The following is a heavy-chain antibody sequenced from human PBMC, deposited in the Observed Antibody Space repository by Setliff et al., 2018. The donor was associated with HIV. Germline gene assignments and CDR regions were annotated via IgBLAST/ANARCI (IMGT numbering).Heavy chain of an antibody. J-gene: IGHJ6*02. CDR3: ARFQRDTLRSYGMDV. V-gene: IGHV1-69*13. CDR2: IIPIFGTP. CDR1: GGTFRSKG. Sequence: SVKVSCKASGGTFRSKGISWVRQAPGQGLEWMGGIIPIFGTPDYAQKFQGRITITADESTNTAYMELRSLRSEDTAVYYCARFQRDTLRSYGMDVWGQGTTVTVSS.